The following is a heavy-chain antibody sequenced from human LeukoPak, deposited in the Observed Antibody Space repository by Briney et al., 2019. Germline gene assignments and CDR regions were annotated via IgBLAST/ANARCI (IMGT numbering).Heavy chain of an antibody. J-gene: IGHJ5*02. Sequence: SETLSLTCTVSGGSISSSSDYWGWIRQPPGKGLEWIGSIYYGGSTYYNPSLKSRVTISVDTSKNQFSLKLSSVTAADTAVYYCARLVLLWFGESPNWFDPWGQGTLVTVSS. D-gene: IGHD3-10*01. CDR3: ARLVLLWFGESPNWFDP. CDR1: GGSISSSSDY. V-gene: IGHV4-39*01. CDR2: IYYGGST.